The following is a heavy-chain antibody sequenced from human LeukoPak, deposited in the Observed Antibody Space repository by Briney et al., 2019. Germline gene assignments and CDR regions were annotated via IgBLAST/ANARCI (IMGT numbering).Heavy chain of an antibody. D-gene: IGHD3-10*01. CDR1: GGSISSSSYY. V-gene: IGHV4-39*01. Sequence: SETLSLTCTVSGGSISSSSYYWGWIRQPPGKGLEWIGSIYYSGSTYYNPSLKSRVTISVDTSKNQFSLKLSSVTAADTAVYYCARAPIGELSSWGQGTLVTVSS. CDR3: ARAPIGELSS. CDR2: IYYSGST. J-gene: IGHJ5*02.